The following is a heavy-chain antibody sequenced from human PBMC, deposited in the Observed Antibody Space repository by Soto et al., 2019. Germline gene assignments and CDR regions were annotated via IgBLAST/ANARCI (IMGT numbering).Heavy chain of an antibody. Sequence: SVKVSCKASGGTFSSYAISWLRQAPGQGLEWMGGIIPIFGTANYAQKFQGRVTITADESTSTAYMELSSLRSEDTAVYYCATCRDGYNYVFDYWGQGTLVTVSS. V-gene: IGHV1-69*13. D-gene: IGHD5-12*01. CDR3: ATCRDGYNYVFDY. CDR2: IIPIFGTA. J-gene: IGHJ4*02. CDR1: GGTFSSYA.